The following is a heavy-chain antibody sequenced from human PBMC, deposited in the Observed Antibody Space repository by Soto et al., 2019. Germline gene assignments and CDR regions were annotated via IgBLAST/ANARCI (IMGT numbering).Heavy chain of an antibody. CDR3: ARRSASYYYDSSGYTQYYFEY. Sequence: SATLSLTRTLAGGCLRNYYGSWIRRPPVKVLEWIGYIYYSGSTNYNPSLKSRVTISVDTSKNQFSLKLSSVTAADTAVYYCARRSASYYYDSSGYTQYYFEYWGQGNLVSVAS. V-gene: IGHV4-59*01. CDR2: IYYSGST. J-gene: IGHJ4*02. CDR1: GGCLRNYY. D-gene: IGHD3-22*01.